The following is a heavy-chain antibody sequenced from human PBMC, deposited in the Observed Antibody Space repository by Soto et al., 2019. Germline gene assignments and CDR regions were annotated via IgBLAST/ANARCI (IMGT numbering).Heavy chain of an antibody. V-gene: IGHV3-48*03. D-gene: IGHD3-3*01. CDR1: GFTFSSYE. J-gene: IGHJ4*02. CDR3: ARGGDFWSGYYELDY. CDR2: ISSSGSTI. Sequence: PGGSLRLSCAASGFTFSSYEMNCVRQAPGKGLEWVSYISSSGSTIYYADSVKGRFTISRDNAKNSLYLQMNSLRAEDTAVYYCARGGDFWSGYYELDYWGQGTLVTVSS.